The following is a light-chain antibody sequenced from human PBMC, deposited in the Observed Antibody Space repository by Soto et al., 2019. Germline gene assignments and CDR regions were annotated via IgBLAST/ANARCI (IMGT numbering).Light chain of an antibody. CDR2: DAS. J-gene: IGKJ3*01. Sequence: DIQMTQSPSSLSASVGDRVTITCQASQNISNYLNWYQQKPGKAPKLLIYDASNLETGVPSRFSGSGSGTDFTYTISIRQPEDIATYYCQQYDNLPVTFGPETKVDVE. V-gene: IGKV1-33*01. CDR3: QQYDNLPVT. CDR1: QNISNY.